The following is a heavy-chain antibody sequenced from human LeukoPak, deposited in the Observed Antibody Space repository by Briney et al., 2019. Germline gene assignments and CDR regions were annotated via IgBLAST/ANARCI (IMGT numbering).Heavy chain of an antibody. J-gene: IGHJ4*02. V-gene: IGHV4-61*02. Sequence: SETLSLTCTVSGGSISSGSYYWSWIRQPAGKGLEWIGRIYTSGSTNYNPSLKSRVTISVDTSKNQFSLKLSSVTAADTAVYYCARAVTHYYDSSGYRYYFDYWGQGTPVTVSS. CDR2: IYTSGST. D-gene: IGHD3-22*01. CDR1: GGSISSGSYY. CDR3: ARAVTHYYDSSGYRYYFDY.